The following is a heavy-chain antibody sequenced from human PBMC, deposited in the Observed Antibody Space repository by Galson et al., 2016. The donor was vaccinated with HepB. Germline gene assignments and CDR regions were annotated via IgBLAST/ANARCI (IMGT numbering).Heavy chain of an antibody. Sequence: SLRLSCAASGLSLSTYWMIWVRQAPGKGLEWVANIKQDGSEKYYVDSAKGRFTISRDNSKNSLFLQMNSLTDEDTAIYYCARDLPQSAYAMVMYAVRAIDYWGQGTLVSVSS. V-gene: IGHV3-7*01. CDR2: IKQDGSEK. CDR1: GLSLSTYW. D-gene: IGHD2-8*02. J-gene: IGHJ4*02. CDR3: ARDLPQSAYAMVMYAVRAIDY.